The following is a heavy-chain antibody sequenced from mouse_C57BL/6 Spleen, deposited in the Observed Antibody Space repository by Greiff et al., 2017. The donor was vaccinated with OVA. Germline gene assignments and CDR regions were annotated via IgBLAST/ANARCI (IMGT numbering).Heavy chain of an antibody. D-gene: IGHD1-1*01. J-gene: IGHJ4*01. CDR1: GYSITSGYY. V-gene: IGHV3-6*01. Sequence: DVKLQESGPGLVKPSQSLSLTCSVTGYSITSGYYWNWIRQFPGNKLEWMGYISYDGSNNYNPSLKNRISITRDTSKNQFFLKLNSVTTEDTATYYCAREGFTTVVATGAMDYWGQGTSVTVSS. CDR3: AREGFTTVVATGAMDY. CDR2: ISYDGSN.